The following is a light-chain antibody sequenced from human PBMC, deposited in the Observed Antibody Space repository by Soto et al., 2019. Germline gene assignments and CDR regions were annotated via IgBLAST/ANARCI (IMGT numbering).Light chain of an antibody. Sequence: EIVMTQSPATLSVSPVERATLSCMASQSVSSNLAWYQHKPGQAPRLLIYGASSRATCIPVRFSGSGSGTEFTLTISSLQSEDFAVYYCQQYNNWPLTFGQGTRLEIK. CDR2: GAS. V-gene: IGKV3-15*01. CDR3: QQYNNWPLT. CDR1: QSVSSN. J-gene: IGKJ5*01.